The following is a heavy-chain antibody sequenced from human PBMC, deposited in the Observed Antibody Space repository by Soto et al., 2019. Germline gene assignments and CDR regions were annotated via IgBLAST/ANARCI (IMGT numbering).Heavy chain of an antibody. CDR2: MNPNSGNT. CDR1: GYTFTSYD. Sequence: ASVKVSCKASGYTFTSYDINWVRQATGQGLEWMGWMNPNSGNTGYAQKFQGRVTMTRNTSISTAYMELSSLRSEDTAVYYCARSWYYYDSSGLYNWFDPWGQGTLVTVSS. D-gene: IGHD3-22*01. V-gene: IGHV1-8*01. J-gene: IGHJ5*02. CDR3: ARSWYYYDSSGLYNWFDP.